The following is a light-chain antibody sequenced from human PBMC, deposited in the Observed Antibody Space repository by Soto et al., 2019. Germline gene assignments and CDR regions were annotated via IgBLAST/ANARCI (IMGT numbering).Light chain of an antibody. Sequence: QSVLTQPPSASGAPGQRVTISCTGSSSNIGAGYDVHWYQQLPGTAPKLLIYGNSNPPSGVPDRFSGSNSGTSASLAITGLQDEDEADYYCQSYDSSLSVVFGGGTKLTVL. J-gene: IGLJ2*01. CDR1: SSNIGAGYD. CDR2: GNS. CDR3: QSYDSSLSVV. V-gene: IGLV1-40*01.